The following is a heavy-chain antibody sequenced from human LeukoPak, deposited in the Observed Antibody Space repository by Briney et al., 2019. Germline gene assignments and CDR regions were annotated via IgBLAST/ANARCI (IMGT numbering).Heavy chain of an antibody. J-gene: IGHJ1*01. D-gene: IGHD3-10*01. CDR2: INHSGST. CDR3: ARSSRMYYYGSGSYYNGEYFQH. CDR1: GGSFSGYY. V-gene: IGHV4-34*01. Sequence: PSETLSLTCTVYGGSFSGYYWSWIRQPPGKGLEWIGEINHSGSTNYNPSLKSRVTISVDTSKNQFSLKLSSVTAADTAVYYCARSSRMYYYGSGSYYNGEYFQHWGQGTLVTVSS.